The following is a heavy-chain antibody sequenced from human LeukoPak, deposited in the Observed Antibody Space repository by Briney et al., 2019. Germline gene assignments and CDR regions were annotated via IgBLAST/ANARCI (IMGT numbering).Heavy chain of an antibody. V-gene: IGHV4-38-2*02. CDR2: IYHSGST. CDR1: GYSISSGYY. D-gene: IGHD6-6*01. Sequence: PSETLSLTCTVSGYSISSGYYWGWIRQPPGKGLEWIGSIYHSGSTNYNPSLRSRVTISVDTSKNQFSLNLNSVTAADTAVYYCASLIADRPDYWGQGTLVTVSS. J-gene: IGHJ4*02. CDR3: ASLIADRPDY.